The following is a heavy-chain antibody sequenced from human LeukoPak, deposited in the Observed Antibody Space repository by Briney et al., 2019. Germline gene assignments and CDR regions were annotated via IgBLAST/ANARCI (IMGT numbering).Heavy chain of an antibody. J-gene: IGHJ4*02. CDR1: GYTFTGYY. CDR2: INPNSGGA. D-gene: IGHD3-3*01. V-gene: IGHV1-2*06. CDR3: ARDKEIRHYDFWSGYFLFDY. Sequence: ASVKVSCKASGYTFTGYYMHWVRQAPGQGLEWMGRINPNSGGASYAQKFQGRVTMTRDTSISTAYMELSRLRSDDTAVYYCARDKEIRHYDFWSGYFLFDYWGQGTLVTVSS.